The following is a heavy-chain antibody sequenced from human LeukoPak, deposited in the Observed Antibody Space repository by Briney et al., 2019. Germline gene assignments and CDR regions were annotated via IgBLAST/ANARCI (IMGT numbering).Heavy chain of an antibody. D-gene: IGHD3-22*01. CDR1: GGSISSYY. J-gene: IGHJ4*02. V-gene: IGHV4-59*01. CDR3: ARGDYYDSSGYYYGGVDY. CDR2: IYYSGST. Sequence: PSETLSLTCTVSGGSISSYYWSWIRQPPGKGLEWIGYIYYSGSTNYNPSLKSRVTISVDTSKNQFSLKLSSVTAADTAVYYCARGDYYDSSGYYYGGVDYWGQGTLVTVSS.